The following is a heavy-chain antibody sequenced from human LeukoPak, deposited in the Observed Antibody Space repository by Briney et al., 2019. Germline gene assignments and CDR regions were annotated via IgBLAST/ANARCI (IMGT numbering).Heavy chain of an antibody. CDR2: IRYDGGNK. Sequence: PGGSLRLSCAASGFTFSSYGMHWVRQAPGKGLEWVAFIRYDGGNKYYADSVKGRFTISRDNSKNTLYLQMNSLESEDTAVYYCAKDRWGAVASFDYWGQGTLVTVSS. CDR3: AKDRWGAVASFDY. D-gene: IGHD6-19*01. V-gene: IGHV3-30*02. J-gene: IGHJ4*02. CDR1: GFTFSSYG.